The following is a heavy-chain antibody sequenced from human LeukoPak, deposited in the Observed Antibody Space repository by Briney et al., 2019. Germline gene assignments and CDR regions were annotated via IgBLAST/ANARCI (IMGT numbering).Heavy chain of an antibody. V-gene: IGHV4-39*07. J-gene: IGHJ4*02. CDR1: GGSVSSRGYY. CDR3: ARNRVVGAPNFDY. CDR2: NDYRGNS. D-gene: IGHD1-26*01. Sequence: SETLSLTCTVSGGSVSSRGYYWGWIRQPPGKGLEWIGSNDYRGNSYYIPSLKSRVTISLDTSKNQFSLRLTSVTAADTAVYYCARNRVVGAPNFDYWGQGTLVTVFS.